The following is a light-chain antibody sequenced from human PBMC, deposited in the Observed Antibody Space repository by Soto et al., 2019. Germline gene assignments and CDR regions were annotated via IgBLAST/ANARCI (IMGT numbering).Light chain of an antibody. Sequence: EIVLTQSPGTLSLSPGERATLSCRASQSVSSSYLAWYQQKPGQAPRLLIYGASSRATGIPDRFSGSGSGTDFTLTISILEPEDFAVYYCQQYGSSLFTFGPATKVDI. CDR3: QQYGSSLFT. CDR2: GAS. J-gene: IGKJ3*01. CDR1: QSVSSSY. V-gene: IGKV3-20*01.